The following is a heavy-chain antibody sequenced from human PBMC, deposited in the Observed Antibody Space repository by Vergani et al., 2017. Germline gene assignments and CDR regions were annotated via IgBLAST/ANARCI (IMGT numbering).Heavy chain of an antibody. CDR1: GGSISSYY. CDR2: IYYSGST. CDR3: ARLVGDLSSGLYYYYYYMDV. V-gene: IGHV4-59*01. D-gene: IGHD2-15*01. J-gene: IGHJ6*03. Sequence: QVQLQESGPGLVKPSETLSLTCTVSGGSISSYYWSWIRQPPGKGLEWIGYIYYSGSTNYNPSLKRRVTISVDTSKNQSSLKLSSVTAADTAVYYCARLVGDLSSGLYYYYYYMDVWGKGTTVTVSS.